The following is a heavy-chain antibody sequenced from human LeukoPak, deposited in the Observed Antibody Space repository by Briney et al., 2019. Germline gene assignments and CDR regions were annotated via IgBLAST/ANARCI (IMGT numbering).Heavy chain of an antibody. CDR3: ANSASGAIGPA. Sequence: ASVKVSCKASGYTFTCYYMHWVRQAPGQGREWMGWINPNSGGTNYAQKFQGRVTMTRDTSISTAYMELSRLRSDYTAVYYCANSASGAIGPAWGQGTLATVSS. CDR1: GYTFTCYY. CDR2: INPNSGGT. V-gene: IGHV1-2*02. J-gene: IGHJ5*02. D-gene: IGHD6-25*01.